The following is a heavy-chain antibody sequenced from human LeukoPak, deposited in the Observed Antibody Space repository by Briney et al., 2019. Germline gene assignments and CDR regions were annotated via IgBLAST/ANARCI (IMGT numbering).Heavy chain of an antibody. J-gene: IGHJ3*02. CDR2: IIPIFGTA. CDR3: ARRRGGPTTIGRDAFDI. V-gene: IGHV1-69*05. CDR1: GGTFSSYA. D-gene: IGHD1-26*01. Sequence: SVKVSCKASGGTFSSYAISWVRQAPGQGLEWMGGIIPIFGTANYAQKFQGRVTITTDESTSTAYMELSSLRSEDTAVYYCARRRGGPTTIGRDAFDIWGQGTMVTVSS.